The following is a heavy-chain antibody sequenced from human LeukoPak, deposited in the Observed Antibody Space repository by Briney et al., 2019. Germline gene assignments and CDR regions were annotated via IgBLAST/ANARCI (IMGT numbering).Heavy chain of an antibody. CDR3: ARVRPAALDV. V-gene: IGHV4-38-2*02. D-gene: IGHD6-13*01. CDR1: GYSISSGYY. CDR2: IYHSGST. Sequence: PSETLSLTCTVSGYSISSGYYWGWIRQPPGKGLEWIGSIYHSGSTYYNPSLKSRVTISVDTSKNQFSLKLGSVTAADTAVYYCARVRPAALDVWGKGTTVTVSS. J-gene: IGHJ6*04.